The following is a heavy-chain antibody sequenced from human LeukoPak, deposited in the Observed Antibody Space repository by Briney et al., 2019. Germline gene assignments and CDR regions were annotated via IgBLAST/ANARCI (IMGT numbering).Heavy chain of an antibody. J-gene: IGHJ5*02. CDR3: ARARRYSSSSFDP. D-gene: IGHD6-13*01. Sequence: PGGSLRLSCAASGFTVSSNYMSWVRQAPGKGLEWVSVIYSGGSTYYDDSVKGRFTISRDNSKNTLYLQLNSLRAEDTAVYYCARARRYSSSSFDPWGQGTLVTVSS. CDR2: IYSGGST. V-gene: IGHV3-66*01. CDR1: GFTVSSNY.